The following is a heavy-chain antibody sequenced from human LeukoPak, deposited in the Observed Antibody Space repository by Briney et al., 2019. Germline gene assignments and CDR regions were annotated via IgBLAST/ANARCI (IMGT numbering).Heavy chain of an antibody. CDR3: ARLSGSYYGSVDY. J-gene: IGHJ4*02. V-gene: IGHV4-59*08. D-gene: IGHD1-26*01. CDR1: GASISSYY. CDR2: ISYSEGS. Sequence: PSETLSLTCTVSGASISSYYWSWIRQPPGKGLEWIGYISYSEGSNYNPSLESRVTISLDTSKNQFSLKLTSVTATDTAVYYCARLSGSYYGSVDYWGQGSLVTVSP.